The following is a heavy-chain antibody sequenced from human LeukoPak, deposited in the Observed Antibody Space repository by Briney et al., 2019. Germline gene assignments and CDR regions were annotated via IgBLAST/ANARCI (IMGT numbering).Heavy chain of an antibody. V-gene: IGHV3-30*04. D-gene: IGHD3-22*01. Sequence: PGRSLRLSCAASGFTFSSYAMHWVRQAPGKGLQWVATLSYDGSIQYYPDSVKGRFNISRDNSKNTLYLQMNSLRAEDTAVYYCARDSYSVVGKYDSSGYYGDSWGQGTLVTVSS. CDR2: LSYDGSIQ. CDR1: GFTFSSYA. CDR3: ARDSYSVVGKYDSSGYYGDS. J-gene: IGHJ4*02.